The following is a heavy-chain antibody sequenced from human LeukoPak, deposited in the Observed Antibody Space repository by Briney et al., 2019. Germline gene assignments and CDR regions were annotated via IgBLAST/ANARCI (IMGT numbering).Heavy chain of an antibody. D-gene: IGHD6-19*01. CDR2: IRGNGDTT. CDR1: GFAFGSYA. CDR3: ARDQWLAYYYHGMDV. V-gene: IGHV3-23*01. Sequence: GGALRLSCGASGFAFGSYAMTWVRRAPGKGLEWVATIRGNGDTTYYADSVKGRFAISRDNLKDTLDLQMNSLRAEDTAIYYCARDQWLAYYYHGMDVWGQGTTVTVSS. J-gene: IGHJ6*02.